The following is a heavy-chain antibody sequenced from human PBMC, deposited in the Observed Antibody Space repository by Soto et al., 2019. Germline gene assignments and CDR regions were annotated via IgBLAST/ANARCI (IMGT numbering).Heavy chain of an antibody. CDR2: ISGSGGST. V-gene: IGHV3-23*01. Sequence: EVQLLESGGGLVQPGGSLRLSCAASGFTFSSYAMSWVRQAPGKGLEWVSAISGSGGSTYYADSVKGRCTISRDNSKNTLYLQMNSLRAEDTAVYYCAKDSTSWLDAFDIWGQGTMVTVSS. CDR3: AKDSTSWLDAFDI. D-gene: IGHD2-2*01. CDR1: GFTFSSYA. J-gene: IGHJ3*02.